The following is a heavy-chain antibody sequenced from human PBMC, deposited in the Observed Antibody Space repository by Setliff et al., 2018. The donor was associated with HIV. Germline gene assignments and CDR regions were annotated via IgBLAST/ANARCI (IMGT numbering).Heavy chain of an antibody. Sequence: SETLSLTCTVSGYSISSRYYWGWIRQPPGKGLEWIGEINHSGSTNYNPSLKSRVTISVDTSKNQFSLKLSSVTAADTAVYYCARGGSYDTFDYWGQGTLVTVSS. CDR1: GYSISSRYY. J-gene: IGHJ4*02. CDR2: INHSGST. D-gene: IGHD3-22*01. V-gene: IGHV4-38-2*02. CDR3: ARGGSYDTFDY.